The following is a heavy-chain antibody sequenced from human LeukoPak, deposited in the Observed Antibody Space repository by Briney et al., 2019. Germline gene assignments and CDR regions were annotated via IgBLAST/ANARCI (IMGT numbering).Heavy chain of an antibody. V-gene: IGHV3-30*03. CDR2: ISYDGSNK. Sequence: PGGSLRLSCAASGFIFSSYGMHWVRQAPGKGLEWVAVISYDGSNKYYVDSVKGRFTISRDNSKNTLFLQMNSLRTEDTAVYYCARVHAAYPFDYWGQGTLVTVSS. CDR1: GFIFSSYG. D-gene: IGHD2-15*01. J-gene: IGHJ4*02. CDR3: ARVHAAYPFDY.